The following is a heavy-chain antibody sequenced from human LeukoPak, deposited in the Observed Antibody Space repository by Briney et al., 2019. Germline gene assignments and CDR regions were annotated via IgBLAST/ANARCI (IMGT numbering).Heavy chain of an antibody. Sequence: GGSLRLSCAASGFTFSSYAMHWVRQAPGKGLEYVSAISSNGGSTYYANSVKGRFTISRDNSKDTLYLQMGSLRAEDMAVYYCAREGALFDDSSGYYDAFDIWGQGTMVTVSS. CDR1: GFTFSSYA. J-gene: IGHJ3*02. CDR2: ISSNGGST. D-gene: IGHD3-22*01. V-gene: IGHV3-64*01. CDR3: AREGALFDDSSGYYDAFDI.